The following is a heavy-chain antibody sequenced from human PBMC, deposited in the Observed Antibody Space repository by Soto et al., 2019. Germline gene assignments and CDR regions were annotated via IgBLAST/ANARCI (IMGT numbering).Heavy chain of an antibody. Sequence: SETLSLTCAVYGGSFSGDYWSWIRQPPGKGLEWIGEINGRGSTKYNPSLKSRVTMSVDPSKNQFSLKLSSVTAADTAVYYCARHIYGSGYIYFDYWGQGTLVTVSS. J-gene: IGHJ4*02. CDR2: INGRGST. CDR1: GGSFSGDY. D-gene: IGHD3-10*01. V-gene: IGHV4-34*01. CDR3: ARHIYGSGYIYFDY.